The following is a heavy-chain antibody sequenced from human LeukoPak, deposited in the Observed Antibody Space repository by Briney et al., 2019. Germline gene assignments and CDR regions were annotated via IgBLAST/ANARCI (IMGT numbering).Heavy chain of an antibody. D-gene: IGHD2-15*01. CDR3: AREYCSGGRCQYYFDY. V-gene: IGHV3-64*01. Sequence: GGSLRLSCATSGFTFSSYAMHWVRQAPGKGLEYVSGISSDGGSPFHVNSVKGRFTISRDNSKDTLYLQMGSLRAEDMAVYYCAREYCSGGRCQYYFDYWGQGTLVTVSS. CDR1: GFTFSSYA. CDR2: ISSDGGSP. J-gene: IGHJ4*02.